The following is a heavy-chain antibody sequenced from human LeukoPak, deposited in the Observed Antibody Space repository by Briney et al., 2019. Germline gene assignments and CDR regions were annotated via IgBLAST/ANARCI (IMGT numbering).Heavy chain of an antibody. CDR2: ISSDGSHK. V-gene: IGHV3-30*18. D-gene: IGHD3-9*01. J-gene: IGHJ4*02. CDR3: AKGSIDWYYFDY. Sequence: GGSLRLSCAASAFTFSNYGMHWVRQAPGKGLEWVAVISSDGSHKYWADSVKGRFTISRDNSKNTVYLQMNSLRAEDTAVYYCAKGSIDWYYFDYWGQGALVTVSS. CDR1: AFTFSNYG.